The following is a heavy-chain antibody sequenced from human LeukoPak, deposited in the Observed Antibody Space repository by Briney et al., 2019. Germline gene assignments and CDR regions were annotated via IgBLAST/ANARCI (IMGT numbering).Heavy chain of an antibody. Sequence: GASVKVSCKASGYTFTGYYMHWVRQAPGQGLEWMGWINPNSGGTNYAQKFQGRVTITRDTSISTAYMELSRLRSDDTAVYYCARAGITMVRGAEFDYWGQGTLVTVSS. CDR2: INPNSGGT. CDR3: ARAGITMVRGAEFDY. J-gene: IGHJ4*02. D-gene: IGHD3-10*01. V-gene: IGHV1-2*02. CDR1: GYTFTGYY.